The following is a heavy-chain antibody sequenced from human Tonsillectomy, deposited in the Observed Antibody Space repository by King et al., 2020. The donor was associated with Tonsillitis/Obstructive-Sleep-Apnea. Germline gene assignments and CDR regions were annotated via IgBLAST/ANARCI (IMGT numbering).Heavy chain of an antibody. V-gene: IGHV3-48*03. CDR3: ASGLVRGVIITAVFDY. J-gene: IGHJ4*02. CDR2: ISSTGSTI. Sequence: VQLVESGGGLVQPGGSLRLSCAASAFSFGRYEMNWVRQAPGKGLEWVSYISSTGSTIYYADSVKGRFTISRDNAKNSLYLQMNSLRAEDTAVYYCASGLVRGVIITAVFDYWGQGTLVTVSS. CDR1: AFSFGRYE. D-gene: IGHD3-10*01.